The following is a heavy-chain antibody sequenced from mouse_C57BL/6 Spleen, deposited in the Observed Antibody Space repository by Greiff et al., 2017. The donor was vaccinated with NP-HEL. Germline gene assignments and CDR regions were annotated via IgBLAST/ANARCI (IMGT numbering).Heavy chain of an antibody. CDR2: ISYDGSN. Sequence: ESGPGLVKPSQSLSLTCSVTGYSITSGYYWNWIRQFPGNKLEWMGYISYDGSNNYNPSLKNRISITRDTSKNQFFLKLNSVTTEDTATYYCARDNNDGYYFYWYFDVWGTGTTVTVSS. CDR1: GYSITSGYY. CDR3: ARDNNDGYYFYWYFDV. J-gene: IGHJ1*03. V-gene: IGHV3-6*01. D-gene: IGHD2-3*01.